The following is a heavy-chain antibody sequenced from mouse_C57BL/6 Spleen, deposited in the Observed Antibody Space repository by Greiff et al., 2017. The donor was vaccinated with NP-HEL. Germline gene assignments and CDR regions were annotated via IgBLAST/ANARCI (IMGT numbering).Heavy chain of an antibody. CDR1: GYSITSGYY. J-gene: IGHJ3*01. CDR3: AREIYDGYYGFAY. CDR2: ISYDGSN. V-gene: IGHV3-6*01. D-gene: IGHD2-3*01. Sequence: EVQLVESGPGLVKPSQSLSLTCSVTGYSITSGYYWNWIRQFPGNKLEWMGYISYDGSNNYNPSLKNRISITRDTSKNQFFLKLNSVTTEDTATYYCAREIYDGYYGFAYWGQGTLVTVSA.